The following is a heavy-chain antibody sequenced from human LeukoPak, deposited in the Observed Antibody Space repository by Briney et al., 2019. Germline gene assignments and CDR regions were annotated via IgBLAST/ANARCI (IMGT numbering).Heavy chain of an antibody. D-gene: IGHD1-1*01. J-gene: IGHJ4*02. CDR3: ARDSATKLD. CDR2: LYHSGSS. CDR1: GDSIRSSTYY. V-gene: IGHV4-39*07. Sequence: KPSETLSLTCTVSGDSIRSSTYYWGWIRQPPGKGLEWIGSLYHSGSSYYNPSLKSRVTISVDTSSNQFSLKLSSVTAADTAVYYCARDSATKLDWGQGTRVTVSS.